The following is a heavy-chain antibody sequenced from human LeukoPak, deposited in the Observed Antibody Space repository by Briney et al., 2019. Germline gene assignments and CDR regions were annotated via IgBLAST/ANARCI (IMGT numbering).Heavy chain of an antibody. CDR2: ISAYNGNT. CDR3: AVYSGYDSILLPKQYYFDY. Sequence: EASVKVSCKASGYTFTSYGISWVRQAPGQGLEWMGWISAYNGNTNYAQKLQGRVTMTTDTSTSTAYMEVSSLRSEDTAVYYCAVYSGYDSILLPKQYYFDYWGQGTLVTVSS. V-gene: IGHV1-18*01. D-gene: IGHD5-12*01. CDR1: GYTFTSYG. J-gene: IGHJ4*02.